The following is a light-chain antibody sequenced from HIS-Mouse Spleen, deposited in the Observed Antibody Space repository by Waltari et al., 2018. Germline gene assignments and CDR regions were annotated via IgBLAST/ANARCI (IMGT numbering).Light chain of an antibody. V-gene: IGLV3-1*01. CDR1: NLGDKY. CDR2: QDS. CDR3: QAWDSSTVV. J-gene: IGLJ2*01. Sequence: SYELTQPPSVSVSPGQTASITCSGDNLGDKYACWYQQKPGQSPVLVIYQDSKRPSGIPGRLSGANSGNTATLTISGTQAMDEADYYCQAWDSSTVVFGGGTKLTVL.